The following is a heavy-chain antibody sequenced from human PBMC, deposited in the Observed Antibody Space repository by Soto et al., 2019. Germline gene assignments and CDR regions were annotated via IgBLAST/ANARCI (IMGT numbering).Heavy chain of an antibody. CDR1: GFSFVDYA. V-gene: IGHV3-23*01. D-gene: IGHD1-26*01. CDR3: AKGSYSGIYSDFDY. CDR2: LSGSGTST. Sequence: GGALRLSCAASGFSFVDYAMNLVLQATRKGLEWVSGLSGSGTSTYYADSVKGRFTISRDNSRDTLFLQMNSLTADATAVYYCAKGSYSGIYSDFDYWGQGTLVTVSS. J-gene: IGHJ4*02.